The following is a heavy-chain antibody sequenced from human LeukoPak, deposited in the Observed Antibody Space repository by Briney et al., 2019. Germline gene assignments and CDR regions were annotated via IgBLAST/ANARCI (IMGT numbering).Heavy chain of an antibody. J-gene: IGHJ6*03. CDR3: ATGRVGDTYYYYMDV. Sequence: PGGSLRLSCAASEFSVGSNYMTWVRQAPGKGLEWVSVIYSGGSTDYADTVKGRFTISRDNSKNTLYLQMNSLRAEDTAVYYCATGRVGDTYYYYMDVWGTGTTVIISS. CDR1: EFSVGSNY. D-gene: IGHD1-26*01. V-gene: IGHV3-53*01. CDR2: IYSGGST.